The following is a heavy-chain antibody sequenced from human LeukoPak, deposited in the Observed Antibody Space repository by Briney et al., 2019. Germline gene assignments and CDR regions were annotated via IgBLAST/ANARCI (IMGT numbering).Heavy chain of an antibody. CDR2: ISGSGGGT. CDR3: ARASGYYYGGGYYFDY. J-gene: IGHJ4*02. Sequence: GGSLRLSCAASGFTFSSYAMSWVRQAPGKGLEWVSVISGSGGGTYYADSVKGRFTISRDNSKNTLYLQMNSLRAEDTAVYYCARASGYYYGGGYYFDYWGQGTLVTVSS. D-gene: IGHD3-22*01. V-gene: IGHV3-23*01. CDR1: GFTFSSYA.